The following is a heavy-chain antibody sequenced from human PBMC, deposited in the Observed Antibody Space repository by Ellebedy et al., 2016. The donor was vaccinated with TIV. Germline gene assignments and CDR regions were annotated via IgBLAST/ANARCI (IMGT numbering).Heavy chain of an antibody. CDR3: ARAIAAAGSY. CDR1: GFTFSSYT. J-gene: IGHJ4*02. D-gene: IGHD6-13*01. CDR2: ITSSSNYI. Sequence: GGSLRLXXTTSGFTFSSYTMNWVRQAPGKGLEWVSSITSSSNYIYYADSVKGRFTISRDNAKNSVYLQMNSLRAEDAAVYYCARAIAAAGSYWGQGTLVTVSS. V-gene: IGHV3-21*01.